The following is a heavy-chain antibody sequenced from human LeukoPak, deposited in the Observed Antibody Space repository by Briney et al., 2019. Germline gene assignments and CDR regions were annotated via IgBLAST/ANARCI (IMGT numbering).Heavy chain of an antibody. V-gene: IGHV3-23*01. J-gene: IGHJ4*02. CDR2: ISGSGGST. CDR1: GFTFSSYA. Sequence: GSLRLSCAAFGFTFSSYAMSWVRQAPAKGLEWVSAISGSGGSTYYADSVKGRFTISRDNSKNTLYLQMNSLRAEDTAVYYCAKVGLYSSSWYPSYWGQGTLDTVSS. D-gene: IGHD6-13*01. CDR3: AKVGLYSSSWYPSY.